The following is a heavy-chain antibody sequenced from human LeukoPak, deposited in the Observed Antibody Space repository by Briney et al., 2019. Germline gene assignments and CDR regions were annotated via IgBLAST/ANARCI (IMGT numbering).Heavy chain of an antibody. CDR3: ARDSFRYCSGGSCYSGDY. J-gene: IGHJ4*02. CDR1: GFTVSNNY. D-gene: IGHD2-15*01. V-gene: IGHV3-7*01. CDR2: IKQDGSEK. Sequence: GGSLRLSCAASGFTVSNNYMSWVRQAPGKGLEWVANIKQDGSEKYYVDSVKGRFTISRDNAKNSLYLQMNSLRAEDTAVYYCARDSFRYCSGGSCYSGDYWGQGTLVTVSS.